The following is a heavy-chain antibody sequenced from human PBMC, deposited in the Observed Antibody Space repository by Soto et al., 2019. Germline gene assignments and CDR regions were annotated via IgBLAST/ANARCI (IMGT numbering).Heavy chain of an antibody. CDR3: ARSTNWCFDP. Sequence: QVQLQQWGAGLLKPSETLSLTCAVYGGSFSGYYWSWIRQPPGKGLEWIGEINHSGSTSHNPSLKXXVXIPXDTSKTQVSLKLNSVTAADTAVYYWARSTNWCFDPWGRGTLVTVSS. CDR1: GGSFSGYY. V-gene: IGHV4-34*01. CDR2: INHSGST. J-gene: IGHJ2*01.